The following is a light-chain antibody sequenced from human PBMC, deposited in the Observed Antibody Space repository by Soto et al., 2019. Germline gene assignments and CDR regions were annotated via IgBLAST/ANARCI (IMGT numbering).Light chain of an antibody. CDR3: QQYGGSPPKLT. CDR2: GAS. CDR1: QSVRSSY. V-gene: IGKV3-20*01. Sequence: EVVLTQSPGTLSLPPGERATLSYRASQSVRSSYLAWYQQKPGQAPRLLIYGASSRATGIPDRFSGSGSETDFTLTISRLEPEDSAVYYCQQYGGSPPKLTFGGGTKVEIK. J-gene: IGKJ4*01.